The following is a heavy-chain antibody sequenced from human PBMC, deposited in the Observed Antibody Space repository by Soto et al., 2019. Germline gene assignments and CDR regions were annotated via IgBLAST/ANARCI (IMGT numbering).Heavy chain of an antibody. CDR3: ARVGRGVYGMDV. D-gene: IGHD2-8*01. V-gene: IGHV3-48*02. Sequence: EVQLVEAGGGLVQPGGSLRLSCAASGFTFSSYSINWVRQAPGKGLEWFSYTTSDSSTISYADSVKGRFTVSRDNAKKPLYLQMNSLRDEDSAVYYCARVGRGVYGMDVWGQGTSVTVSS. CDR1: GFTFSSYS. J-gene: IGHJ6*02. CDR2: TTSDSSTI.